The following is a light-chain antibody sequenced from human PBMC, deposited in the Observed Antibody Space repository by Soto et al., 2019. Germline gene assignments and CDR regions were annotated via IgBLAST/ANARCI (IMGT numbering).Light chain of an antibody. Sequence: DIQMTQSPSTLSASVGDRVTITCRASQGISSWLAWYQQKPGKAPKLLIYKASTLKSGVPSRFSGSGSGTEFTLTISSLQPDDSATYYCQQYTNTNNPWMFGQGTKVDIK. J-gene: IGKJ1*01. CDR1: QGISSW. CDR3: QQYTNTNNPWM. V-gene: IGKV1-5*03. CDR2: KAS.